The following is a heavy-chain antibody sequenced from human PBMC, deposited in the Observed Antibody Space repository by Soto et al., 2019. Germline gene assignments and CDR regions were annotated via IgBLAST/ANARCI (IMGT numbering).Heavy chain of an antibody. CDR1: GGSFSGYY. J-gene: IGHJ5*02. CDR3: ARGITMIAPRGWFDP. D-gene: IGHD3-22*01. V-gene: IGHV4-34*01. CDR2: INHSGST. Sequence: SETLSLTCAVYGGSFSGYYWSWIRQPPGKGLEWIGEINHSGSTNYNPSLKSRVTISVDTSKNQFSLKLSSVTAADTAVYYCARGITMIAPRGWFDPWRQGTLVTVSS.